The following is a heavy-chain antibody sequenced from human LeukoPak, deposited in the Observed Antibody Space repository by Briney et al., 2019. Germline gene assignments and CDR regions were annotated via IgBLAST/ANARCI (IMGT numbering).Heavy chain of an antibody. D-gene: IGHD2-21*01. J-gene: IGHJ4*02. V-gene: IGHV3-7*01. CDR2: IKQDGSEK. CDR3: VRTGVLWWGRRVCYFDY. CDR1: GFTFSRYW. Sequence: PGGSLRLSCAASGFTFSRYWMNWVRQAPGKGLEWVANIKQDGSEKYYVDSVKGRFTISRDNAKNSLYLQLNSLRAEDTAVYYCVRTGVLWWGRRVCYFDYWGQGTLVTVSS.